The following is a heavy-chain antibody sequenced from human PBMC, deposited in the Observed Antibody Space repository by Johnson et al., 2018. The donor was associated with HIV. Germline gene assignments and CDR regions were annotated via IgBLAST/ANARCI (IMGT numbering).Heavy chain of an antibody. CDR3: ARTDSAPAHDAFDI. Sequence: QVQLVESGGGLIQPGGSLRLSCAASGFTFDDYGMSWVRQAPGQGLEWVAVISFDGSNKYYADSVKGRFTTSTDNSKNSLYLQMNSLRAEEPAVYYCARTDSAPAHDAFDIWGQGTMVTVSS. J-gene: IGHJ3*02. D-gene: IGHD4-11*01. CDR2: ISFDGSNK. V-gene: IGHV3-30*03. CDR1: GFTFDDYG.